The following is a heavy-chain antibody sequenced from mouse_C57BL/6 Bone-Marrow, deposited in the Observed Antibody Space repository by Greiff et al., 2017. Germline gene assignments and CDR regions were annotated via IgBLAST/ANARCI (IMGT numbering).Heavy chain of an antibody. CDR1: GYTFTDYN. V-gene: IGHV1-22*01. CDR3: ARSLNYYGSSPWFAY. CDR2: INPNNGGT. Sequence: EVKLVESGPELVKPGASVKMSCKASGYTFTDYNMHWVKQSHGKSLGWIGYINPNNGGTSYNQKFKGKATLTVNKSSSTAYMELRSLTSEDSAVYYCARSLNYYGSSPWFAYWGQGTLVTVSA. D-gene: IGHD1-1*01. J-gene: IGHJ3*01.